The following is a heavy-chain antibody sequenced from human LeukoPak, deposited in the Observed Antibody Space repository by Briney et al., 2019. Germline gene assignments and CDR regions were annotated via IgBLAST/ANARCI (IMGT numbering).Heavy chain of an antibody. CDR2: IRYDTAYR. J-gene: IGHJ4*02. Sequence: PGRSLRLSRIASGFTLRSYGMHGVRQAPPRGLKWVDFIRYDTAYRYYEDSVKGRFTISKDNSKNTLSLEMNSLRLEDTAVYYCAKDSGYGAFDNWGQGTLVTVSS. CDR1: GFTLRSYG. D-gene: IGHD3-9*01. CDR3: AKDSGYGAFDN. V-gene: IGHV3-30*02.